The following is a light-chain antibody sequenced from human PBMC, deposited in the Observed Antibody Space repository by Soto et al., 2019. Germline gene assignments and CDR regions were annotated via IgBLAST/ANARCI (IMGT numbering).Light chain of an antibody. CDR1: STDVGDYNY. Sequence: QSALTQPASMSGSLGQSITISCTGTSTDVGDYNYVSWYQHYPGKAPKLLIYEVSNRPSGVSTRFSGSKSGNTASLTISGLQAADEADYYCNSYSNSGSFVFGSGTKLTVL. V-gene: IGLV2-14*01. CDR2: EVS. CDR3: NSYSNSGSFV. J-gene: IGLJ1*01.